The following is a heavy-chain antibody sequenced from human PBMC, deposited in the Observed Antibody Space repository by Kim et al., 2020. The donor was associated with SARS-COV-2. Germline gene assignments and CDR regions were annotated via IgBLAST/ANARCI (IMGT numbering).Heavy chain of an antibody. CDR3: AHTIIGESRDGYNLNFDI. J-gene: IGHJ3*02. CDR2: INAGNGNT. CDR1: GYTFTSYA. D-gene: IGHD5-12*01. Sequence: ASVKVSCKASGYTFTSYAMHWVRQAPGQRLEWMGWINAGNGNTKYSQKFQGRVTITRDTSASTAYMELSSLRSEDTAVYYCAHTIIGESRDGYNLNFDIWGQGTMVTVSS. V-gene: IGHV1-3*01.